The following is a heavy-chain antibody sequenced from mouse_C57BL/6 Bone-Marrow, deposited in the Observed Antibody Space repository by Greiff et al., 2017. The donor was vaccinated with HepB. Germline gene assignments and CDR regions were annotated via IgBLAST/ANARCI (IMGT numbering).Heavy chain of an antibody. V-gene: IGHV1-72*01. CDR3: AREDGYDPYYDARGY. CDR1: GYTFTSYW. D-gene: IGHD2-2*01. J-gene: IGHJ4*01. CDR2: IDPNSGGT. Sequence: QVQLQQPGAELVKPGDSVKLSCKASGYTFTSYWMHWVKQRPGRGLEWIGRIDPNSGGTKYNEKFKSKATLTVDKPSSTAYMQLSSLTSEDSAVDYCAREDGYDPYYDARGYWGKGTAVTVSS.